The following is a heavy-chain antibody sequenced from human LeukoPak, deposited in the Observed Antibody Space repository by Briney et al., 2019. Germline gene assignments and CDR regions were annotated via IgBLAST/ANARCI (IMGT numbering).Heavy chain of an antibody. Sequence: GASVKVSCKASGYTFTGYYMHWVRQAPGQGLEWMGWINPNSGGTNYAQKFQGRVTMTRDTSISTAYMELSRLRSDDTAVYYCARDLNPYYDSSGHLQYDYWGQGTLVTVSS. CDR3: ARDLNPYYDSSGHLQYDY. CDR1: GYTFTGYY. J-gene: IGHJ4*02. CDR2: INPNSGGT. V-gene: IGHV1-2*02. D-gene: IGHD3-22*01.